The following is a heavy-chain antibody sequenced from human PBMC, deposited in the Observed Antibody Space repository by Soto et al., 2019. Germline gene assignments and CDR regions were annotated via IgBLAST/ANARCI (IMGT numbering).Heavy chain of an antibody. CDR1: GGSINTADYY. D-gene: IGHD3-10*01. J-gene: IGHJ5*02. CDR2: IYYDGGA. Sequence: QVQLQESGPGLVKPSQTLSLTCTVSGGSINTADYYWTWIRQSPGRGLEWLVNIYYDGGAYPSPSLKSRVSASVDTSHNQFSLNLFSVTGADTAVYYCARRLRDTTTHYYTGFDPWGQGTLVTVSS. V-gene: IGHV4-30-4*01. CDR3: ARRLRDTTTHYYTGFDP.